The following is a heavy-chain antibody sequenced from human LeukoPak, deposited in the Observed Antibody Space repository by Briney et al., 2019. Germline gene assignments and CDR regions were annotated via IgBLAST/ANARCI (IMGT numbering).Heavy chain of an antibody. V-gene: IGHV6-1*01. J-gene: IGHJ1*01. D-gene: IGHD6-19*01. CDR1: GDSVSSNSAA. CDR3: AGEVGSGPSRYFHH. Sequence: SRTLSLTCAISGDSVSSNSAAWNWIRRSPSRGLEWLGRTYYRSKWYNNYAVSVKSRITINPDTSKNQFSLQLNSVTPEDAGVYYCAGEVGSGPSRYFHHWGQGTLVTVSS. CDR2: TYYRSKWYN.